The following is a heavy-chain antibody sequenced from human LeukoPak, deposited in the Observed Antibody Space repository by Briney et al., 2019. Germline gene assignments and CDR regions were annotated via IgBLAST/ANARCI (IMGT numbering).Heavy chain of an antibody. CDR3: ARGGITMVRGVIITREMDYYYYMDV. V-gene: IGHV1-69*13. Sequence: ASVKVSCKASGGTFSSYAISWLRQAPGQGLEWMGGIIPIFGTANYAQKFQGRVTIPPDESTSTAYMELSSLRSEDTAVYYCARGGITMVRGVIITREMDYYYYMDVWGKGTTVTVSS. D-gene: IGHD3-10*01. CDR1: GGTFSSYA. CDR2: IIPIFGTA. J-gene: IGHJ6*03.